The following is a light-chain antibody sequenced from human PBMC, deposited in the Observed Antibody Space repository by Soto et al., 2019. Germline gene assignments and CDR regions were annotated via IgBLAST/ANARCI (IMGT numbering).Light chain of an antibody. Sequence: EIVLTQSPGTLSLSPGERATLSCWTSQSVSSSYLAWYQQKPGQAPRLLIYGASSRATGIPDRFSGSGSGTDFTLTISSLEPEDFAVYYCKQYGSSPLTFGGGTKVDIK. J-gene: IGKJ4*01. CDR2: GAS. V-gene: IGKV3-20*01. CDR1: QSVSSSY. CDR3: KQYGSSPLT.